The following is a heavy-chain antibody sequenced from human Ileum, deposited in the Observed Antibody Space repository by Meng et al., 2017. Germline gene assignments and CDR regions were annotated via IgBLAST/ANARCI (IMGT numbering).Heavy chain of an antibody. Sequence: QVEPVQSGTVLQESGASVNVVCNASGYNFTSYAINWLRQAHGQGLEWMGWLNTNTGNPTYAQDFTGRFVFSLDTSVSTAYLQISSLESEDTAVYFCARVVGYCSVGSCHSAYWGQGTLVTVSS. J-gene: IGHJ4*02. CDR1: GYNFTSYA. CDR3: ARVVGYCSVGSCHSAY. CDR2: LNTNTGNP. V-gene: IGHV7-4-1*02. D-gene: IGHD2-15*01.